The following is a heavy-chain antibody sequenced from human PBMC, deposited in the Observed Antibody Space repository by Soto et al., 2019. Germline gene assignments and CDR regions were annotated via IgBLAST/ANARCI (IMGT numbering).Heavy chain of an antibody. CDR3: AKDLEETYYYDSSGYSS. D-gene: IGHD3-22*01. CDR1: GFTFSNYA. Sequence: LRLSCAASGFTFSNYAMTWVRQAPGKGLEWVSGLNGSGGSTSSADSVKGRFAISRDNSKNTLYLQMNSLRAEDTAVYYCAKDLEETYYYDSSGYSSWGQGTLVTVSS. V-gene: IGHV3-23*01. J-gene: IGHJ5*02. CDR2: LNGSGGST.